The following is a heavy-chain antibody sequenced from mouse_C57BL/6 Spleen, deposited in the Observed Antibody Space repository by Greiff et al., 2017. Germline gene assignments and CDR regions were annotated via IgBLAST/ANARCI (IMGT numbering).Heavy chain of an antibody. CDR2: IYPRDGST. V-gene: IGHV1-85*01. CDR3: ALYYSNCDWYFDV. CDR1: GYTFTSYD. J-gene: IGHJ1*03. Sequence: QVQLQQSGPELVKPGASVKLSCKASGYTFTSYDINWVKQRPGQGLEWIGWIYPRDGSTKYNEKFKGKATLTVDTSSSTAYMELHSLTSEDSAVYFCALYYSNCDWYFDVWGTGTTVTVSS. D-gene: IGHD2-5*01.